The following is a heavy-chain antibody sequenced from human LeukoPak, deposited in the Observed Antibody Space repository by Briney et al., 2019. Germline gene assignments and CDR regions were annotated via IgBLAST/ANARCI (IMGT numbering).Heavy chain of an antibody. CDR3: ARGRKTIFGVVTRNGMDV. D-gene: IGHD3-3*01. CDR1: GGSFSGYY. Sequence: SETLSLTCAVYGGSFSGYYWSWICQPPGKGLEWIGEINHSGSTNYNPSLKSRVTISVDTSKNQFSLKLSSVTAADTAVYYCARGRKTIFGVVTRNGMDVWGQGTTVTVSS. CDR2: INHSGST. J-gene: IGHJ6*02. V-gene: IGHV4-34*01.